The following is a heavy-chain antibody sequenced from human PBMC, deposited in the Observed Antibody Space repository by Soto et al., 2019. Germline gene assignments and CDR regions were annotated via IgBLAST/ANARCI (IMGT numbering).Heavy chain of an antibody. J-gene: IGHJ4*02. CDR2: ISHTGST. CDR3: ARHLGSSGYSAYDY. V-gene: IGHV4-39*01. Sequence: SETLSLTCIVSGGSISSSSYYWGWIRQPPGKGLEWIGSISHTGSTYYNPSLKSRVTISVDTSKNQFSLKVSAVTAADTAVYYCARHLGSSGYSAYDYWGQGTLVTVSS. D-gene: IGHD3-22*01. CDR1: GGSISSSSYY.